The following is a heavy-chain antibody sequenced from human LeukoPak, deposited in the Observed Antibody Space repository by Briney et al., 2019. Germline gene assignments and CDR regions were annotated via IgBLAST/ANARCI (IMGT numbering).Heavy chain of an antibody. CDR1: GGSISSYY. D-gene: IGHD5-18*01. J-gene: IGHJ6*02. CDR2: IYYSGST. Sequence: SETLSLTCTVSGGSISSYYWNWIRQPPGKGLEWIGYIYYSGSTNYNPSLKSRVTISVDTSKNQFSLKLSSVTAADTAVYYCARQPVDTAMAYYYYGMDVWGQGTTVTVSS. CDR3: ARQPVDTAMAYYYYGMDV. V-gene: IGHV4-59*08.